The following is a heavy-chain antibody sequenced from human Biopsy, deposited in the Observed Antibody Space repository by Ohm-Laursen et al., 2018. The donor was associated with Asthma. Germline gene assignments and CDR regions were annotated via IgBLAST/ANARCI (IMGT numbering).Heavy chain of an antibody. CDR2: IYSGGTS. CDR1: GFAVSRYH. D-gene: IGHD3-22*01. Sequence: SLRLSCTASGFAVSRYHMFWVRQAPGKGLEWVSVIYSGGTSHTAASLRDRFTISRDYSKNTLYLQIHSLIAENTAVYYCARGDSSNWSNYYFGYWGQGTLVTVSS. CDR3: ARGDSSNWSNYYFGY. J-gene: IGHJ4*02. V-gene: IGHV3-53*01.